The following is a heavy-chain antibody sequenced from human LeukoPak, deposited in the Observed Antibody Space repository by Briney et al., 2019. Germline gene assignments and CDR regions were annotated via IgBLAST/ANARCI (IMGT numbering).Heavy chain of an antibody. CDR2: ISGSGTTI. J-gene: IGHJ3*02. CDR1: RFTFSDYY. V-gene: IGHV3-11*04. CDR3: ARDSGYCSGGSCYVDI. Sequence: PGGSLRLSCAASRFTFSDYYMSWIRQAPGKGLEWVSYISGSGTTIYYADSVKGRFTISRDNAKNSLYLQMNSLRAEDTAVYYCARDSGYCSGGSCYVDIWGQGTMVTVSS. D-gene: IGHD2-15*01.